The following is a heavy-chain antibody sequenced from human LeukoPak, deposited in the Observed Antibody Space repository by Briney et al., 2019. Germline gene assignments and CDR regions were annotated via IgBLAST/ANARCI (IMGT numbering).Heavy chain of an antibody. CDR1: GITFSDHF. V-gene: IGHV3-11*01. J-gene: IGHJ6*02. Sequence: GGSLRLSCVVSGITFSDHFMSWVRQTPGKGLEWVAYISRGAARIYHPDSVKGRLTISRDDATNSVYLQMNNLRAEDTAVYYCASPKGSAFWGQGTTVTVSS. CDR2: ISRGAARI. CDR3: ASPKGSAF.